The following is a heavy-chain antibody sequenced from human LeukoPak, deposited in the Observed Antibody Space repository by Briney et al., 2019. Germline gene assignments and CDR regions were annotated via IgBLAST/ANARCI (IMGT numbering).Heavy chain of an antibody. Sequence: GGSLRLSCAASGFTFSSYAMHWVRQAPGKGLEWVAVISYDGSNKYYADSVKGRFTISRDNSKNTLYLQMNSLRAEDTAVYYCAKDLHTYYHDSSGPLPSYGMDVWGQGTTVTVSS. D-gene: IGHD3-22*01. J-gene: IGHJ6*02. CDR3: AKDLHTYYHDSSGPLPSYGMDV. CDR2: ISYDGSNK. CDR1: GFTFSSYA. V-gene: IGHV3-30*04.